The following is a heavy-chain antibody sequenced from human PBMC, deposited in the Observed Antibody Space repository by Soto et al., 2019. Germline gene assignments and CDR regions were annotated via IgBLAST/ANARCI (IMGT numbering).Heavy chain of an antibody. CDR2: VYYSGSP. Sequence: NPSAPLSLTCTVSGGSIFSSYWTWIRQPPGQGLEWIGNVYYSGSPNYNPSLKSRITISVDTTKNQFSPNLSSVTAADTAVYYCFTVPAASSWFDPWGQGTLVTVSS. CDR1: GGSIFSSY. J-gene: IGHJ5*02. D-gene: IGHD2-2*01. V-gene: IGHV4-59*01. CDR3: FTVPAASSWFDP.